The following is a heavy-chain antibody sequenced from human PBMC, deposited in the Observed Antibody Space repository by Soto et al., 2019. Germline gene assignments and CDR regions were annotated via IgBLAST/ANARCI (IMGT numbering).Heavy chain of an antibody. D-gene: IGHD5-12*01. CDR3: AGYSGYDFDGMDV. V-gene: IGHV3-48*01. J-gene: IGHJ6*02. CDR2: ISSSSSTK. Sequence: EVQLVESGGGLVQPGGSLRLSCAALGFPFSGYTMNWVRQAPGKGLEWVSYISSSSSTKYYADSVKGRFTISRDNAKNSLYLQMNSLRAEDTAVYYCAGYSGYDFDGMDVWGQGTTVTVSS. CDR1: GFPFSGYT.